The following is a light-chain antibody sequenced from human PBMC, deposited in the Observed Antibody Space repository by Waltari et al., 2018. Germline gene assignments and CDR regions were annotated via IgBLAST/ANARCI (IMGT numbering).Light chain of an antibody. V-gene: IGKV1-27*01. J-gene: IGKJ1*01. CDR2: AAS. Sequence: DIQMTQSPSSLSTSVGDRVTVTCRASQGINKELSWYQQKPGKAPTLLIYAASTLQTGVSSRFSGSGSGAEFTLTISSLQPEDVGTYYCQQDYTTPWTFGQGTKVEIK. CDR1: QGINKE. CDR3: QQDYTTPWT.